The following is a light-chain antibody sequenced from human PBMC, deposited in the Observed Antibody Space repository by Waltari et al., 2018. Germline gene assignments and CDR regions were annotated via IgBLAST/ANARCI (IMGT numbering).Light chain of an antibody. V-gene: IGKV1-39*01. CDR1: QSISRY. CDR3: QQSYSTPT. J-gene: IGKJ2*01. Sequence: DIQMTQSPSSLSASVGDRVTITCRASQSISRYLNWYQQKPGKAPKPLIYAASSLQSGVPSRFSGSGSGTDFTLTISSLQPEDFATYYCQQSYSTPTFGQGTKLEIK. CDR2: AAS.